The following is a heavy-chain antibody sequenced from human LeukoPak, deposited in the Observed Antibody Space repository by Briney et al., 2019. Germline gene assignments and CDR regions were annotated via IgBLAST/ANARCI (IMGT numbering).Heavy chain of an antibody. CDR2: ISAYNGNT. D-gene: IGHD3-10*01. J-gene: IGHJ4*02. CDR1: GYTFTSYG. V-gene: IGHV1-18*01. Sequence: GASVKVSCKASGYTFTSYGISWVRQAPGQGLEWMGWISAYNGNTNYAQKLQGRVTMTTDTSTSTAYMELRSLRSDDTAVYYCARRRVTVVRGVDITSYYFDYWGQGTLVTVSS. CDR3: ARRRVTVVRGVDITSYYFDY.